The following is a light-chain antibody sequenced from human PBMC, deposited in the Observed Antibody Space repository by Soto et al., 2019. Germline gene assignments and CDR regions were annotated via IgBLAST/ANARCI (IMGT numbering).Light chain of an antibody. Sequence: QSALTQPASVSGSPGQSITISCTGTSCDVGSYNHVSWYQQYPGKAPKLMIYEDDERPSGVSNRFSGSKSGNTASLTISGLQAEDEADYYCYSYAGRSTSVFGGGTKLTVL. CDR3: YSYAGRSTSV. CDR2: EDD. V-gene: IGLV2-23*01. CDR1: SCDVGSYNH. J-gene: IGLJ2*01.